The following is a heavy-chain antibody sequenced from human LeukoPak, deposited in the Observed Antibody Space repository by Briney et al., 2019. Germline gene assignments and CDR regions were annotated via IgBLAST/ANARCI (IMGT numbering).Heavy chain of an antibody. D-gene: IGHD2-21*02. CDR1: GGSINYYY. J-gene: IGHJ3*02. CDR2: IYYSGGT. Sequence: SETLSLTCTVSGGSINYYYWMWIRQPPGKGLEWIGYIYYSGGTHYNPSLKSRVTMLVDTSKNQFSLKLTAVTAADTAVYYCARGGVRSSVAYCGGDCYSRSMVAGAFDIWGQGTMVTVSS. CDR3: ARGGVRSSVAYCGGDCYSRSMVAGAFDI. V-gene: IGHV4-59*01.